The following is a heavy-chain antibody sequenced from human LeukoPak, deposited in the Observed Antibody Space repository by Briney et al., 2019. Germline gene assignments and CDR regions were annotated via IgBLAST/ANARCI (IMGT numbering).Heavy chain of an antibody. CDR1: GYTFTSYG. D-gene: IGHD3-3*01. CDR2: ISAYNGNT. Sequence: ASVKVSCKASGYTFTSYGISWVRQAPGQGLEWMGWISAYNGNTNYAQKLQGRVTMTTDTSTSTAYMELRSLRSDDTAVYYCTRDRFGTTIFGVVFPDCMDVWGKGTTVTVSS. V-gene: IGHV1-18*01. J-gene: IGHJ6*03. CDR3: TRDRFGTTIFGVVFPDCMDV.